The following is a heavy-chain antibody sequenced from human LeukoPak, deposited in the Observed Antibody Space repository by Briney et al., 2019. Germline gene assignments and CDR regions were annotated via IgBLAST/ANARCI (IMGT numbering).Heavy chain of an antibody. Sequence: GESLKISCKGSGYSFSNYWLGWVRQMPGRGLEWMGIIYPGDSRTRYSPSFQGQVTISADKSISTAYLQWSSLKASDTAMYYCASRYSGSYNYWGQGTLVTVSS. J-gene: IGHJ4*02. CDR3: ASRYSGSYNY. CDR1: GYSFSNYW. CDR2: IYPGDSRT. D-gene: IGHD1-26*01. V-gene: IGHV5-51*01.